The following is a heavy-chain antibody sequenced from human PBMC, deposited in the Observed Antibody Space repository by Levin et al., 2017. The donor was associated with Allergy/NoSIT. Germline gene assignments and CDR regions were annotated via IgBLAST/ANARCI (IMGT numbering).Heavy chain of an antibody. CDR1: GFTFSSYA. J-gene: IGHJ4*02. Sequence: GESLKISCAASGFTFSSYAMSWVRQAPGKGLEWVSAISGSGGSTYYADSVKGRFTISRDNSKNTLYLQMNSLRAEDTAVYYCAQTGYYYDSSGYYPFAYWGQGTLVTVSS. CDR3: AQTGYYYDSSGYYPFAY. V-gene: IGHV3-23*01. D-gene: IGHD3-22*01. CDR2: ISGSGGST.